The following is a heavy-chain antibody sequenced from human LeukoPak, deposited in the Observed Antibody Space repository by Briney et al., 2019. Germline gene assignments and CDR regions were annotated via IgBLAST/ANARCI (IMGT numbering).Heavy chain of an antibody. CDR3: ASAIFGVVTNYYDMDV. Sequence: VASVKVSCKASGGTFSSYAISWVRQAPGQGLEWMGRIIPILGIANYAQKFQGRVTITADKSTSTAYMELSSLRSEDTAVYYCASAIFGVVTNYYDMDVWGQGTTVTVSS. CDR1: GGTFSSYA. J-gene: IGHJ6*02. CDR2: IIPILGIA. D-gene: IGHD3-3*01. V-gene: IGHV1-69*04.